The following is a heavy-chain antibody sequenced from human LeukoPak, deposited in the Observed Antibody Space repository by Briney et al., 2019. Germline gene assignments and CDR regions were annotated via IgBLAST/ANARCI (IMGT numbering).Heavy chain of an antibody. J-gene: IGHJ5*02. CDR2: ISGSGGTT. CDR3: AKDQKGYGSGGLDA. V-gene: IGHV3-23*01. D-gene: IGHD3-10*01. CDR1: GFTVSTNY. Sequence: GGPLRLSCAASGFTVSTNYMSWVRQAPGKGLEWVSTISGSGGTTFYADSVKGRFTISRDNSKNTVYLQMNSLRADDTAVYYCAKDQKGYGSGGLDAWGQGTLVTVCS.